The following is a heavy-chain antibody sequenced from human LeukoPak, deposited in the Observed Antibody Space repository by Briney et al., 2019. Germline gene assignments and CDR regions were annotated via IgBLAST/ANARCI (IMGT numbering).Heavy chain of an antibody. CDR3: ARLSSSGWYEDY. CDR2: IKKDGSEK. V-gene: IGHV3-7*01. D-gene: IGHD6-19*01. J-gene: IGHJ4*02. Sequence: PGGSLRLSCAASGFTFSSYWMSWVRQAPGKGLEWVANIKKDGSEKYYVDSVKGRFTISRDNAKNSLYVQINSLRAEDTAVYYCARLSSSGWYEDYWGQGTLVTVSS. CDR1: GFTFSSYW.